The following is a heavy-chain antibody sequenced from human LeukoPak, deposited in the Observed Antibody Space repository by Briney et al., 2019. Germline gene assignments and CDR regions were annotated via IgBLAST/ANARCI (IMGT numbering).Heavy chain of an antibody. CDR2: IWYDGSNK. Sequence: NPGRSLRLSCAASGFTFSSYGMHWVRQAPGKGLEWVAVIWYDGSNKYYADSVKGRFTISRDNSKNTLYLQMNSLRAEDSAVYYCAREVYSSGWYGYYFDYWGQGTLVTVSS. CDR1: GFTFSSYG. CDR3: AREVYSSGWYGYYFDY. J-gene: IGHJ4*02. D-gene: IGHD6-19*01. V-gene: IGHV3-33*01.